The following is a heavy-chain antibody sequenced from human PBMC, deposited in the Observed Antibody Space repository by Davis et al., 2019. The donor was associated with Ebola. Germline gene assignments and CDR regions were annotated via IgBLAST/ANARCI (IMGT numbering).Heavy chain of an antibody. CDR3: ATATYSSSWYIGTFDY. CDR2: INYVGGT. V-gene: IGHV4-34*01. J-gene: IGHJ4*02. CDR1: GGSLSGYY. Sequence: SETLSLTCAVYGGSLSGYYWSWIRQPPGKGLEWIGEINYVGGTKYNPSLKSRVIISADTSKNQFSLKVNSVTAADTAVYYCATATYSSSWYIGTFDYWGQGTLVTVSS. D-gene: IGHD6-13*01.